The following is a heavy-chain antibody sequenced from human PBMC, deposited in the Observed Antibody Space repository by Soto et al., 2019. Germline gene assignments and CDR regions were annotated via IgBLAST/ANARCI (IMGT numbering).Heavy chain of an antibody. V-gene: IGHV3-23*01. D-gene: IGHD4-4*01. Sequence: SGGSLRLSCAASGFTFSSYAMSWVRQAPGKGLKWVSAISGSGGSTYYADSVKGRFTISRDNSKNTLYLQMNSLRAEDTAVYYWASYSSVTQPQLQSYCGQGTLVIVSS. CDR3: ASYSSVTQPQLQSY. CDR2: ISGSGGST. CDR1: GFTFSSYA. J-gene: IGHJ4*02.